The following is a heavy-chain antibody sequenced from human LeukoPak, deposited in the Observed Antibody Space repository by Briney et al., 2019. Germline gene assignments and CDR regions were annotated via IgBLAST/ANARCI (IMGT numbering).Heavy chain of an antibody. V-gene: IGHV4-59*01. J-gene: IGHJ4*02. CDR3: ATSLYGDYEADY. CDR2: VYYSGST. D-gene: IGHD4-17*01. CDR1: GGSIKSYY. Sequence: SETLSLTCTVSGGSIKSYYWSWIRQPPGKGLEWIGYVYYSGSTSYSPSLESRVSISDDTSKNQVSLWLTSVTAADTAVYYCATSLYGDYEADYWGPGILVTVSS.